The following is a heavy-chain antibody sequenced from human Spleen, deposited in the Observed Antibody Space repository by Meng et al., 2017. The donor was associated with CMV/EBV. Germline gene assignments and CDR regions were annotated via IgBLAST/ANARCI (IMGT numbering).Heavy chain of an antibody. V-gene: IGHV4-61*01. Sequence: SETLSLTCTVSGGSVSSGSYYWTWIRQPPGKGLEYIGYIYYTGSTDYNPSLKSRVTISVDTSKNQFSLRLSSVTAADTAVYYCAGPVRGTLIEYWGQGTLVTVSS. J-gene: IGHJ4*02. CDR2: IYYTGST. D-gene: IGHD3-16*01. CDR3: AGPVRGTLIEY. CDR1: GGSVSSGSYY.